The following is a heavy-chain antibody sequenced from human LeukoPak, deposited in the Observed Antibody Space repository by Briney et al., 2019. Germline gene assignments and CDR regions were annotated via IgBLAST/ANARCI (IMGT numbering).Heavy chain of an antibody. Sequence: SETLSLTCTVSGGSISSYYWSWIRQPAGKGLEWIGRIYTSGSTNYNPSLKSRVTMSVDTSKNQFSLKPSSVTAADTAVYYCARVTWVGLGGVYFDYWGQGTLVTVSS. D-gene: IGHD3-16*01. CDR1: GGSISSYY. J-gene: IGHJ4*02. V-gene: IGHV4-4*07. CDR3: ARVTWVGLGGVYFDY. CDR2: IYTSGST.